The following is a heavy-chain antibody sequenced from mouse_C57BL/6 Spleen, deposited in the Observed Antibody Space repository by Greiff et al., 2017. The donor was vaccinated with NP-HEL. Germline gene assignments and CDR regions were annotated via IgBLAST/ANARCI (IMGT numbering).Heavy chain of an antibody. Sequence: EVQLQQSGAELVRPGASVKLSCTASGFNIKDYYMHWVKQRPEQGLEWIGRIDPEDGDTEYAPKFQGKATMTADKSSNTAYLQLSSLTSEDTAVYNWTTGEWYAMDDWGQGTSVTVSS. CDR2: IDPEDGDT. J-gene: IGHJ4*01. CDR1: GFNIKDYY. V-gene: IGHV14-1*01. CDR3: TTGEWYAMDD.